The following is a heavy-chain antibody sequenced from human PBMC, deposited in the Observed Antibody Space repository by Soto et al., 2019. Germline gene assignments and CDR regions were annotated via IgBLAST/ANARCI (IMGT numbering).Heavy chain of an antibody. CDR2: INHSATT. CDR1: GGSFSGYY. V-gene: IGHV4-34*01. J-gene: IGHJ4*02. Sequence: SETLSLTCAVYGGSFSGYYWSWIRQPPGKGLEWIGEINHSATTHYNPSLKSRITVSPDTSKNQFSLKLTSVTAADTAVYYCAGSIAVADNFDYWGQGTLVTVSS. CDR3: AGSIAVADNFDY. D-gene: IGHD6-19*01.